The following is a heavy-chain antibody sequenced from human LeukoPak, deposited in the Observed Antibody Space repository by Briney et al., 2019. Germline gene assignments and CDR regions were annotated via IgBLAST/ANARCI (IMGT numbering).Heavy chain of an antibody. CDR1: GFTVSGSY. Sequence: PGGSLRLSCAASGFTVSGSYMSWVRQAPGKGLEWVSVIYSGRSTYYADSVKDRFTLSRDDSKNTLYLQMNSLRAEDTGVYYCARDLGGYGSTDYWGQGTLVTVSS. D-gene: IGHD6-13*01. V-gene: IGHV3-66*01. J-gene: IGHJ4*02. CDR2: IYSGRST. CDR3: ARDLGGYGSTDY.